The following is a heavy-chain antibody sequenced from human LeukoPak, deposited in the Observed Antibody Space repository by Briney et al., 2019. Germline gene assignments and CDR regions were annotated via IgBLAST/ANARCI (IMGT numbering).Heavy chain of an antibody. Sequence: QPGGSLTLSCAASGFTSSSYAMSWVRQAPGKGLKWVSGISSTGGSIYCADSVKDRFTISRDNSKNTLYVQMNSRIAEDTAVYDCARGYSSLDPWGQGTLVTVSS. CDR2: ISSTGGSI. CDR3: ARGYSSLDP. J-gene: IGHJ5*02. CDR1: GFTSSSYA. V-gene: IGHV3-23*01. D-gene: IGHD6-19*01.